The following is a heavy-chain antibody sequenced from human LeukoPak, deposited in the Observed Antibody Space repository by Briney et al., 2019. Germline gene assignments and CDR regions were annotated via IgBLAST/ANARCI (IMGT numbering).Heavy chain of an antibody. J-gene: IGHJ6*02. Sequence: GESLKISCKASGYNFIDYWVAWVRQMPGKGLEWMGIIYPGDSDTRYSLSFQGQVTFSADKSITTAYLQWDSLKASDTAIYYCARLSCTSSSCSNYNGMDVWGQGTTVTVSS. D-gene: IGHD3-22*01. CDR3: ARLSCTSSSCSNYNGMDV. CDR1: GYNFIDYW. CDR2: IYPGDSDT. V-gene: IGHV5-51*01.